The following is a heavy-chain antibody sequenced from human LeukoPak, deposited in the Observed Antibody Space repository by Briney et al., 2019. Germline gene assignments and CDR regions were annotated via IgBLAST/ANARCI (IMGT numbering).Heavy chain of an antibody. Sequence: GGSLRLSCAASGFTFSSYSMNWVRQAPGKGLEWVSSISSSSSYIYYADSVKGRFTISRDNAKNSLYLQMNSLRAEDTAVYYCARDLSAYYGSGSYSYWGQGTLVTVSS. D-gene: IGHD3-10*01. CDR3: ARDLSAYYGSGSYSY. CDR2: ISSSSSYI. J-gene: IGHJ4*02. V-gene: IGHV3-21*01. CDR1: GFTFSSYS.